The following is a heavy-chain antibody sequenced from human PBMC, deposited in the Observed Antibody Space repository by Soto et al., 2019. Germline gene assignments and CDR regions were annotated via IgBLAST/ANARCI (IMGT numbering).Heavy chain of an antibody. Sequence: EVQLLESGGGLAHPGGSLRLSCAASGFTFSSYPMSWVRQAPGQGLEWVSCIVASGGITYYADSVKGRFTISRDNYKNTLYLQMNSLRAEDTAVYYCAKNAAATIRVGYDYWGQGTLVTVSS. CDR3: AKNAAATIRVGYDY. D-gene: IGHD5-12*01. CDR2: IVASGGIT. CDR1: GFTFSSYP. J-gene: IGHJ4*02. V-gene: IGHV3-23*01.